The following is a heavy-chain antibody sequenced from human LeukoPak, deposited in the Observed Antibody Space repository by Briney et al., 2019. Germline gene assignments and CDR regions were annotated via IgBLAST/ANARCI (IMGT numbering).Heavy chain of an antibody. J-gene: IGHJ4*02. CDR1: GGSISSNNYY. CDR2: IYYSGST. CDR3: ASSPSGYWWNFDC. D-gene: IGHD3-22*01. Sequence: SETLSLTCTVSGGSISSNNYYWGWIRQPPGKGLEWIGSIYYSGSTYNNPSLKSRVIISVDTTKNQFSLKLTSVTAADTAVYYCASSPSGYWWNFDCWGQGTLVTVSS. V-gene: IGHV4-39*01.